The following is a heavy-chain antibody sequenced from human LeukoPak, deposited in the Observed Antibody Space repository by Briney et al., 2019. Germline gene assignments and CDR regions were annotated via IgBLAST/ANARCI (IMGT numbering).Heavy chain of an antibody. V-gene: IGHV1-3*01. CDR2: INCGNGKT. CDR1: GYSFNNYA. J-gene: IGHJ4*02. CDR3: ARSIWHNRQYYFDC. D-gene: IGHD1/OR15-1a*01. Sequence: ASVKVSCKASGYSFNNYAMQWVRQAPGQRLEWMGWINCGNGKTKYSEKFQGRVTITRDQSATTAYMDLSSLRSEDTAVYYCARSIWHNRQYYFDCWGQGTLVTVSS.